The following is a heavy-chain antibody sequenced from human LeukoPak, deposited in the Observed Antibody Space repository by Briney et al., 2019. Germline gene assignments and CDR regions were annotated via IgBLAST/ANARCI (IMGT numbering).Heavy chain of an antibody. V-gene: IGHV3-33*01. D-gene: IGHD2-15*01. CDR3: ARDPGYCSGGSCYGRGGYFDY. Sequence: RAGGSPRLSCAASGFTFSSYGMHWVRQAPGKGLEWVAVIWYDGSNKYYADSVKGRFTISRDNSKNTLYLQMNSLRAEDTAVYYCARDPGYCSGGSCYGRGGYFDYWGQGTLVTVSS. CDR1: GFTFSSYG. J-gene: IGHJ4*02. CDR2: IWYDGSNK.